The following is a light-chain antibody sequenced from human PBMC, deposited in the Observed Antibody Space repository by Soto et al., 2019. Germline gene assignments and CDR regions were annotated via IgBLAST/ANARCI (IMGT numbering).Light chain of an antibody. CDR1: QSVSSY. Sequence: EIVLTQSPATLSLSPGERATLSCRASQSVSSYLAWYQQKPGKAPRLLIYDASNRATGIQARFSGSGSGTIFIFTISSLEPEDFAVYYCQQRSNWPPTFGQGTKVDIK. CDR2: DAS. J-gene: IGKJ1*01. V-gene: IGKV3-11*01. CDR3: QQRSNWPPT.